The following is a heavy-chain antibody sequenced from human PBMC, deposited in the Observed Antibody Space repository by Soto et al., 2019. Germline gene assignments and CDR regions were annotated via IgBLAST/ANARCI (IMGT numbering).Heavy chain of an antibody. Sequence: QVQLVQSGPEVKKPGASVKVSCEVSGYRFPSFGINWVRQAPAQGLEWVGWVNPDNHNTNYAQNLQHRVSLTTDTSTNTAFLELRDLTSDDTAVYYCARVRFGDAFDYRGQGTLVTVSS. J-gene: IGHJ4*02. D-gene: IGHD4-17*01. CDR2: VNPDNHNT. CDR1: GYRFPSFG. V-gene: IGHV1-18*01. CDR3: ARVRFGDAFDY.